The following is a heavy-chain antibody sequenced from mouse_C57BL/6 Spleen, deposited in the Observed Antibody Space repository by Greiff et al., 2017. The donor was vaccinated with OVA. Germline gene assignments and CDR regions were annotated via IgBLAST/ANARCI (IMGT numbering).Heavy chain of an antibody. D-gene: IGHD1-1*01. CDR3: ARGLNYYGSSYGVDY. Sequence: EVQLQQSGPALVKPSQTVSLTCTVTGYSITNGNHWWNWIRQVSGSKLEWIGYISSSGSTDSNPSLKSRISITRDTSKNQLFLQLNSVTTEDIATYYCARGLNYYGSSYGVDYWGQGTTLTVSS. CDR2: ISSSGST. V-gene: IGHV3-4*01. J-gene: IGHJ2*01. CDR1: GYSITNGNHW.